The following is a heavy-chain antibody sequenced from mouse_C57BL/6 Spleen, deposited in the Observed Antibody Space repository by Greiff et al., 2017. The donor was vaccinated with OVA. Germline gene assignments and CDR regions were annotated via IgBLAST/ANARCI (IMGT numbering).Heavy chain of an antibody. J-gene: IGHJ3*01. CDR2: IYPGDGDT. D-gene: IGHD2-3*01. CDR1: GYAFSSSW. Sequence: VKVVESGPELVKPGASVKISCKASGYAFSSSWMNWVKQRPGKGLEWIGRIYPGDGDTNYNGKFKGKATLTADKSSSTAYMQLSSLTSEDSAVYFCARAGDGYRFAYWGQGTLVTVSA. V-gene: IGHV1-82*01. CDR3: ARAGDGYRFAY.